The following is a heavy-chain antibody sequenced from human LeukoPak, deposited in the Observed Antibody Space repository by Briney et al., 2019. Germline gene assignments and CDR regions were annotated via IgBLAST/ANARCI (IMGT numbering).Heavy chain of an antibody. CDR1: GFTFSNAW. CDR3: AKRSAESSGYFDY. V-gene: IGHV3-23*01. D-gene: IGHD6-19*01. J-gene: IGHJ4*02. CDR2: ITGSGAFT. Sequence: GGSLRLSCAASGFTFSNAWMSWVRQAPGKGLEWVSAITGSGAFTDYADSVKGRFTISRDNSKNTLYLQMNSLRADDTALYYCAKRSAESSGYFDYWGQGTLVTVSS.